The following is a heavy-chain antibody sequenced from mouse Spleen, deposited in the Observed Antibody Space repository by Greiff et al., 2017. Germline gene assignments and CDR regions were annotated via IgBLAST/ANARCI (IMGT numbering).Heavy chain of an antibody. D-gene: IGHD4-1*01. CDR1: GYTFTSYD. J-gene: IGHJ2*01. Sequence: VKLQESGPELVKPGASVKLSCKASGYTFTSYDINWVKQRPGQGLEWIGWIYPRDGSTKYNEKLKGKATLTVYTSSSTAYMELHSLTSEDSAVYFCARKNWAFDYWVQGTTLTVSS. CDR2: IYPRDGST. CDR3: ARKNWAFDY. V-gene: IGHV1-85*01.